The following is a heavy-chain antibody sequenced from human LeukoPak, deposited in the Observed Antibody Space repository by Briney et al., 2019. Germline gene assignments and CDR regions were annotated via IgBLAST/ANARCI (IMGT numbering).Heavy chain of an antibody. CDR3: ARPSLLYGDYVWDAFDI. D-gene: IGHD4-17*01. CDR1: GGSISSGSYY. CDR2: IYSSGST. V-gene: IGHV4-61*02. Sequence: PSETLSLTCTVSGGSISSGSYYWSWIRQPAGKGLEWIGRIYSSGSTNYNPSLKSRVTISVDTSKNQFSLKLSSVTAADTAVYYCARPSLLYGDYVWDAFDIWGQGTMVTVSS. J-gene: IGHJ3*02.